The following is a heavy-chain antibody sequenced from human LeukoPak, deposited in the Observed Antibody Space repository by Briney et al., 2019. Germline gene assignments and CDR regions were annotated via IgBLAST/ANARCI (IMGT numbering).Heavy chain of an antibody. CDR3: ARWGLIAAAGLDY. V-gene: IGHV1-69*13. Sequence: ASVKVSCKASGYTFTSYGISWVRQAPGQGLEWVGGIIPIFGTANYAQKFQGRVTITADESTSTAYMELSSLRSEDTAVYYCARWGLIAAAGLDYWGQGTLVTVSS. CDR2: IIPIFGTA. D-gene: IGHD6-13*01. J-gene: IGHJ4*02. CDR1: GYTFTSYG.